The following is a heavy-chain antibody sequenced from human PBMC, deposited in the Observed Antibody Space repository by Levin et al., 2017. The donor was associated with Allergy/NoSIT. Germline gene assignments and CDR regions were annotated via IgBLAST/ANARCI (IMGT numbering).Heavy chain of an antibody. J-gene: IGHJ4*02. CDR2: ISYDGSNK. D-gene: IGHD6-19*01. CDR1: GFTFSSYA. CDR3: ARVERQWLVLDYFDY. Sequence: PGGSLRLSCAASGFTFSSYAMHWVRQAPGKGLEWVAVISYDGSNKYYADSVKGRFTISRDNSKNTLYLQMNSLRAEDTAVYYCARVERQWLVLDYFDYWGQGTLVTVSS. V-gene: IGHV3-30-3*01.